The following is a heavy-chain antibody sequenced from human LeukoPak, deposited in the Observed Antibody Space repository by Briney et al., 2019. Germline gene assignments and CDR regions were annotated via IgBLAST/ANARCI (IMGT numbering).Heavy chain of an antibody. J-gene: IGHJ4*02. CDR3: AKDADWGGYFDY. Sequence: PGGSLRLSCAASGFTFSSYEMNWVRQAPGKGLEWVAVILYDGSNKYYADSVKGRFTISRDNSKNSLYLQMNSLRAEDTAVYYCAKDADWGGYFDYWGQGTLVTVSS. CDR2: ILYDGSNK. V-gene: IGHV3-30*18. CDR1: GFTFSSYE. D-gene: IGHD3-9*01.